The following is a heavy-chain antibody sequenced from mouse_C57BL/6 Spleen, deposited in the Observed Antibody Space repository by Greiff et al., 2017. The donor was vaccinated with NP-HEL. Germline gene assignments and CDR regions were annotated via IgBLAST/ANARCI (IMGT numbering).Heavy chain of an antibody. D-gene: IGHD1-1*01. V-gene: IGHV1-55*01. Sequence: QVQLQQPGAEPVKPGASVKMSCKASGYTFTSYWITWVKQRPGQGLEWIGDIYPGSGSTNYNEKFKSKATLTVDTSSSTAYMQLSSLTSEDSAVYYCARWEFDYGSSYLFDYWGQGTTLTVSS. CDR3: ARWEFDYGSSYLFDY. CDR2: IYPGSGST. CDR1: GYTFTSYW. J-gene: IGHJ2*01.